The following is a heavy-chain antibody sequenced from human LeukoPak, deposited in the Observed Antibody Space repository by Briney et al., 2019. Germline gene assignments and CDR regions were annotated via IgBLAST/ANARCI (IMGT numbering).Heavy chain of an antibody. Sequence: GGSLRLACAASGFMFSSYGIHWARQAPGKGLEWVAAIWYDGGNKYYADSVKGRFTISRDNSKNTLYLQMNSLRAEDTAVYYCAKDLGRRDDILTGYPGDAFDIWGQGTMVTVSS. J-gene: IGHJ3*02. V-gene: IGHV3-30*02. CDR1: GFMFSSYG. CDR2: IWYDGGNK. D-gene: IGHD3-9*01. CDR3: AKDLGRRDDILTGYPGDAFDI.